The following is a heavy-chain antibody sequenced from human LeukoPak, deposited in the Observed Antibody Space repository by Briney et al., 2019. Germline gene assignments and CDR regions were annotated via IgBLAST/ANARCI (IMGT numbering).Heavy chain of an antibody. CDR3: ARGGSGYGDYSYFFGLDV. Sequence: RSLRLSCAASGFTFSSYAMHWVRQAPGKGLEWVAVISYDGSNKYYADSVKGRFTISRDNAKNSLYLQMNSLRDEDTAVYYCARGGSGYGDYSYFFGLDVWGQGTTVTVSS. J-gene: IGHJ6*02. D-gene: IGHD3-22*01. V-gene: IGHV3-30*04. CDR2: ISYDGSNK. CDR1: GFTFSSYA.